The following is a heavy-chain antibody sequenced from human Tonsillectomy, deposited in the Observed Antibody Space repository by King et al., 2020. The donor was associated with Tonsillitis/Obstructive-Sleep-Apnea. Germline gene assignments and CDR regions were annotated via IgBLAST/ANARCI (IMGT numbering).Heavy chain of an antibody. CDR3: ARDYYDTSGYYHGYFQH. V-gene: IGHV1-18*01. CDR1: GYTFTSYD. CDR2: SRPYDGDT. J-gene: IGHJ1*01. D-gene: IGHD3-22*01. Sequence: VQLVESGAEVKKPGASVKVSCKASGYTFTSYDITWVRQDPGQGLEWMGWSRPYDGDTNYAQKLQGRVTMTSDTSTTTAYMELRSLRSDDTAVYYCARDYYDTSGYYHGYFQHWGQGTLVTVSS.